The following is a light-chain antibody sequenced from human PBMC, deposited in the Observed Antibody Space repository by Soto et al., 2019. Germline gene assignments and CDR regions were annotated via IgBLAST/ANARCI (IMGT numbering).Light chain of an antibody. V-gene: IGKV1-9*01. CDR2: AAS. J-gene: IGKJ4*01. Sequence: TQLTQSPSSLAPSVGDRVTITCRASQGIRSYLAWYQQKPGKAPKLLIYAASTLQSGVPSRFSGSGSGTDFTLTIRSLQPEDFATYYCQQLNSYPLTFGGGTKVDIK. CDR1: QGIRSY. CDR3: QQLNSYPLT.